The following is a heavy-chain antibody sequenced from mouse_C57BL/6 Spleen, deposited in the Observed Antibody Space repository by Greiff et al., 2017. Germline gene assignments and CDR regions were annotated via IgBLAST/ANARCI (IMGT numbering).Heavy chain of an antibody. Sequence: EVKVVESGGGLVKPGGSLKLSCAASGFTFSSYAMSWVRQTPEKRLEWVATISDGGSYTYYPDNVKGRFTISRDNAKNNLYLQMSHLKSEDTAMYYCARGLRRDSSYWYFDVWGTGTTVTVSS. V-gene: IGHV5-4*03. CDR3: ARGLRRDSSYWYFDV. CDR1: GFTFSSYA. J-gene: IGHJ1*03. D-gene: IGHD2-12*01. CDR2: ISDGGSYT.